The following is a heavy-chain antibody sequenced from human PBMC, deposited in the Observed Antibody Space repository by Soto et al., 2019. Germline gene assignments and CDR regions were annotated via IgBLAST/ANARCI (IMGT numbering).Heavy chain of an antibody. CDR2: IIPILGIA. CDR3: ARAPVVVAATPDWFDP. CDR1: GGTFSSYT. J-gene: IGHJ5*02. V-gene: IGHV1-69*02. Sequence: QVQLVQSGAEVKKPGSSVKVSCKASGGTFSSYTNSWVRQAPGQGLEWMGRIIPILGIANYAQKFQGRVTITADKSTSTAYMELSSLRSEDTAVYYCARAPVVVAATPDWFDPWGQGTLVTVSS. D-gene: IGHD2-15*01.